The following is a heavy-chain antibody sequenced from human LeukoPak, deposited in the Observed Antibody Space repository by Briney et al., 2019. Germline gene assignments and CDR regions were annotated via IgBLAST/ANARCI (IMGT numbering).Heavy chain of an antibody. CDR1: GFTVSSNY. CDR3: ARGHYDYVWGSYRPDAFDI. V-gene: IGHV3-66*01. D-gene: IGHD3-16*02. CDR2: IYSGGST. Sequence: QTGGSLRLSCAASGFTVSSNYMSWVRQAPGKGLEWVSVIYSGGSTYYADSVKGRFTISRDNSKNTLYLQMNSLRAEDTAVYYCARGHYDYVWGSYRPDAFDIWGQGTMVTVSS. J-gene: IGHJ3*02.